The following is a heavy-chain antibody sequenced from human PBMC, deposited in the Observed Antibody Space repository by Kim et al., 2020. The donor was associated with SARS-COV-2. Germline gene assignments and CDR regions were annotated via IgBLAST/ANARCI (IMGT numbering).Heavy chain of an antibody. CDR1: GFTFSDYY. CDR3: ARDQYDILTGYPFGVGGWYFDL. D-gene: IGHD3-9*01. J-gene: IGHJ2*01. V-gene: IGHV3-11*01. CDR2: ISSSGSTI. Sequence: GGSLRLSCAASGFTFSDYYMSWIRQAPGKGLEWVSYISSSGSTIYYADSVKGRFTISRDNAKNSLYLQMNSLRAEDTAVYYCARDQYDILTGYPFGVGGWYFDLWGRGTLVTVSS.